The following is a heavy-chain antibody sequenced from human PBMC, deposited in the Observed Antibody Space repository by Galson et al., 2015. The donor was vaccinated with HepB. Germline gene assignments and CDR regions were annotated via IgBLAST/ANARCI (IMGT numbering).Heavy chain of an antibody. J-gene: IGHJ4*02. Sequence: CLRLSCAASGFPCSGSVMDWVRPAPGKGLEWVDRIRSKANSYATAYAATVKIRFTISRDDSKNTAYLKMNSLKTEDTAVYYCTRTSSSWYLEDYWGQGTLVTVSS. D-gene: IGHD6-13*01. V-gene: IGHV3-73*01. CDR2: IRSKANSYAT. CDR1: GFPCSGSV. CDR3: TRTSSSWYLEDY.